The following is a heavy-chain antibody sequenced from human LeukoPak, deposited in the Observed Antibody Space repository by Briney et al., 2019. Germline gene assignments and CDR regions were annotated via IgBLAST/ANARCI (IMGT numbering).Heavy chain of an antibody. Sequence: ASVKVFCKASGYTFTSYAISWVRQAPGQGLEWMGWVNTYNGNTNYAQKLQDRVTMTTDTSTSTAYMELRSLRSDDTAVYYCARGGPYVDYGSGRHLYYFDYWGQGTLVTVSS. CDR2: VNTYNGNT. V-gene: IGHV1-18*01. J-gene: IGHJ4*02. CDR1: GYTFTSYA. CDR3: ARGGPYVDYGSGRHLYYFDY. D-gene: IGHD3-10*01.